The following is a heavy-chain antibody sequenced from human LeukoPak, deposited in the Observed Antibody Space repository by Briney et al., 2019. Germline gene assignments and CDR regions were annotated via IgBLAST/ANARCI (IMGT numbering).Heavy chain of an antibody. CDR2: ISNSGSTI. Sequence: AGGSLRLSCAASGFTFSDYYMNWIRQAPGKGLEWVSYISNSGSTIYYADSVKGRFTISRDNAKNSLYLHMNSLRAEDTAVYYCARAGAAGYYDYVWGSYRSYYFDYWGQGTLVTVSP. CDR1: GFTFSDYY. V-gene: IGHV3-11*01. CDR3: ARAGAAGYYDYVWGSYRSYYFDY. D-gene: IGHD3-16*01. J-gene: IGHJ4*02.